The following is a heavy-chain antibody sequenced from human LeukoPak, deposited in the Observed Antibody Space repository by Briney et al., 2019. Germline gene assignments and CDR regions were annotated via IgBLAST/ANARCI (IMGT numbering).Heavy chain of an antibody. CDR3: ARAQFYVWGTPSDY. Sequence: ASVKVSCKASGYTFTDYYVHWVRQAPGHALEWMGWINCKSGATKYSQNFQGRVTMTRDTSISTAYMELSRLRSDDTAVYYCARAQFYVWGTPSDYWGQGTLVTVSS. J-gene: IGHJ4*02. D-gene: IGHD3-16*01. CDR2: INCKSGAT. V-gene: IGHV1-2*02. CDR1: GYTFTDYY.